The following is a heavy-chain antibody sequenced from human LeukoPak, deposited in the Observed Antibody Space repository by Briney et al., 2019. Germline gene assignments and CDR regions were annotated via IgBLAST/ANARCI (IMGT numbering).Heavy chain of an antibody. Sequence: GGSLRLSCAASGFTFSSYSMNWVRQAPGKGLEWVSSISSSSSYIYYADSVKGRFTISRDNSKNTLYLQMNSLRAEDTAVYYCAKDSHYYVVYFQHWGQGTLVTVSS. V-gene: IGHV3-21*01. CDR1: GFTFSSYS. CDR3: AKDSHYYVVYFQH. D-gene: IGHD3-16*01. CDR2: ISSSSSYI. J-gene: IGHJ1*01.